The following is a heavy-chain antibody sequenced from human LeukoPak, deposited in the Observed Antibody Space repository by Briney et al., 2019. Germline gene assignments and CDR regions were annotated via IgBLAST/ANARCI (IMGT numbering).Heavy chain of an antibody. CDR2: ISGSGGST. D-gene: IGHD3-22*01. CDR3: AKDRAYYYDSSGYSAFDI. J-gene: IGHJ3*02. CDR1: GFTFSSYA. Sequence: GSLRLSCAASGFTFSSYAMSWVRQAPGKGLEWVSAISGSGGSTYYADSVKGRFTISRDNSKNTLYLQMNSLRAEDTAVYYCAKDRAYYYDSSGYSAFDIWGQGTMVTVSS. V-gene: IGHV3-23*01.